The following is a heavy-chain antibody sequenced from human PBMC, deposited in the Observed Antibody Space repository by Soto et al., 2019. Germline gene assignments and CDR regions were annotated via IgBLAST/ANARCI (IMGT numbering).Heavy chain of an antibody. V-gene: IGHV3-30*03. J-gene: IGHJ4*02. CDR2: ISYHGVDK. CDR1: GFSFSSHA. CDR3: ARGGLLQNPGSDY. Sequence: QVQLVESGGGVVQPGTSLRLSCAASGFSFSSHAMHWVRQAPGKGLEWVAVISYHGVDKYYGDAVRGRFTISRDNSKNTVYLQLDRLGADDTGVYQCARGGLLQNPGSDYWGQGILVTVSS. D-gene: IGHD2-21*01.